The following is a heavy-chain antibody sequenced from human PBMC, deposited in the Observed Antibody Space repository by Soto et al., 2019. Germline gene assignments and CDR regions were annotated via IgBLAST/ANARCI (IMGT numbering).Heavy chain of an antibody. V-gene: IGHV3-11*01. CDR2: ISSSGSTI. J-gene: IGHJ6*03. Sequence: GGSLRLSCAASGFTFSDYYMSWIRQAPGKGLEWVSYISSSGSTIYYADSVKGRFTISRDNAKNSLYLQMNSLRAEDTAVYYCARDHCSGGSCYTIYYYYMDVWGKGTTVTVSS. CDR3: ARDHCSGGSCYTIYYYYMDV. CDR1: GFTFSDYY. D-gene: IGHD2-15*01.